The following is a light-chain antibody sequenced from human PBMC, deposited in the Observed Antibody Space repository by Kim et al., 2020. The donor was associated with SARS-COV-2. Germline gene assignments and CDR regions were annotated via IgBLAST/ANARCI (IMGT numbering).Light chain of an antibody. CDR1: SSDVGGYNY. Sequence: QSALTQPASVSGSPGQSITISCTGTSSDVGGYNYVSWYQQHPGKAPRLMIYDVSNRPSGVSNRFSGSKSGNTASLTISGLQAEDAADYYCTSYTSSTTVIFGGGTQLTGL. CDR3: TSYTSSTTVI. V-gene: IGLV2-14*03. J-gene: IGLJ2*01. CDR2: DVS.